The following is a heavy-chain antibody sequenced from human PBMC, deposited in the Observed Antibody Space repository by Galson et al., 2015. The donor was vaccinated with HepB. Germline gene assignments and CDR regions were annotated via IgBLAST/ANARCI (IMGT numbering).Heavy chain of an antibody. CDR1: GFTFSSHA. CDR2: ISGSGGST. Sequence: SLRLSCAASGFTFSSHAMSWVRQAPGKGLEWVSAISGSGGSTYYADSVKGRFTISRDNSKNTLYLQMNSLRAEDTAVYYCAKNKGPYGSGSYYPNAFDIWGQGTMVTVSS. V-gene: IGHV3-23*01. CDR3: AKNKGPYGSGSYYPNAFDI. J-gene: IGHJ3*02. D-gene: IGHD3-10*01.